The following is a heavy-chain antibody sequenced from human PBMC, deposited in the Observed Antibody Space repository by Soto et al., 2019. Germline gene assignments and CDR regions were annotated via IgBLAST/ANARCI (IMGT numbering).Heavy chain of an antibody. CDR2: IYYSGST. J-gene: IGHJ5*02. CDR1: GGSISSGGYY. Sequence: SETLSLTCTVSGGSISSGGYYWSWIRQHPGKGLEWIGYIYYSGSTYYNPSLKSRVTISVDTSKNQFSLKLSSVTAADTAVYYCAIGRYCCSTSCDKGDWFDPWGQGSLVTVSA. V-gene: IGHV4-31*03. CDR3: AIGRYCCSTSCDKGDWFDP. D-gene: IGHD2-2*02.